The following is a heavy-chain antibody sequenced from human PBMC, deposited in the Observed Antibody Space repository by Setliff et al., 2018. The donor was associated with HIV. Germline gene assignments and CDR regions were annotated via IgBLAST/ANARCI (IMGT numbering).Heavy chain of an antibody. V-gene: IGHV3-23*01. CDR2: ISGSGGRT. D-gene: IGHD1-26*01. Sequence: PGGSLRLSCAASGFNVSSNYMSWVRQGPGKGLEWVSTISGSGGRTYYADSVKGRFTISRDNSKNTLYLQMNSLRAEDTAVYYCAKKGTSGTYSYYFDYWGQGTLVTVSS. J-gene: IGHJ4*02. CDR1: GFNVSSNY. CDR3: AKKGTSGTYSYYFDY.